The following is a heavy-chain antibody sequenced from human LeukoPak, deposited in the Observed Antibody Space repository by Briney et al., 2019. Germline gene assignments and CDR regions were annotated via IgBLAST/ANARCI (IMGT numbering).Heavy chain of an antibody. V-gene: IGHV4-59*01. Sequence: SETLSLTCTVSGGSISSYHWSWIRQPPGKGLEWIGYIYYSGSTNYNPSLKSRVTISVDTSKNQFSLKLSSVTAADTAVYYCARYEQLAYFDYWGQGTLVTVSS. CDR2: IYYSGST. D-gene: IGHD6-6*01. CDR1: GGSISSYH. CDR3: ARYEQLAYFDY. J-gene: IGHJ4*02.